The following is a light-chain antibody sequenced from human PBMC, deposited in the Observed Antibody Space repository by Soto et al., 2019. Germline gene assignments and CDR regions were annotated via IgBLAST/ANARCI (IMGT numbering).Light chain of an antibody. CDR2: GAS. V-gene: IGKV3-20*01. CDR1: QSVSSNY. J-gene: IGKJ2*01. Sequence: EIVLTQSPGTLFLSPGERVTLSCRASQSVSSNYLAWYQQKPGQAPRLLIHGASIRAAGIPDRFSGGGFGTAFTLTINRLEPEDFAVYYCQRHGTSPPYTFGQGTKLE. CDR3: QRHGTSPPYT.